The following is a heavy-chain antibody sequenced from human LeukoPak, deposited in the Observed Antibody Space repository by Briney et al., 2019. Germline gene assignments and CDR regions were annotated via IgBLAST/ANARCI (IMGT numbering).Heavy chain of an antibody. CDR3: AKSRGLIAAATY. D-gene: IGHD6-13*01. Sequence: GGSLRLSCAASGFTFSNYWMHWVRQVPGKGLVWVSRINPGGSSTTYADSVKGRFTISRDNSKNTLYLQMNSLRAEDTAVYYCAKSRGLIAAATYWGQGTLVTVSS. J-gene: IGHJ4*02. CDR2: INPGGSST. CDR1: GFTFSNYW. V-gene: IGHV3-74*01.